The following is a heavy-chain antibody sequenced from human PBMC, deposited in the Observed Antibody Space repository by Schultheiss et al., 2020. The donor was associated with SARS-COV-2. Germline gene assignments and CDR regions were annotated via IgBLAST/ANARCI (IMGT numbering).Heavy chain of an antibody. Sequence: GGSLRLSCAASGFTFSSYSMNWVRQAPGKGLEWVSSISSSSSYIYYADSVKGRFTISRDNAKNSLYLQMNSLRAEDTAVYYCARGSYSSSWYRSPSGYNWFDPWGQGTLVTVSS. CDR2: ISSSSSYI. V-gene: IGHV3-21*01. D-gene: IGHD6-13*01. J-gene: IGHJ5*02. CDR3: ARGSYSSSWYRSPSGYNWFDP. CDR1: GFTFSSYS.